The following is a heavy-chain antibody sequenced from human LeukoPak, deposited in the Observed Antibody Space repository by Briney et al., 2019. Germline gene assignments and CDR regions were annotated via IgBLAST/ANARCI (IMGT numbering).Heavy chain of an antibody. CDR3: ARDDTYFYDSSGHGFDF. CDR2: IYYIGST. Sequence: SETLSLTCAVSGGSISSSNWWSWVRQPPGKGLEWIGSIYYIGSTHYNPSLKRRVTISVDTSKNQFSLKLSSVTAADTALYFCARDDTYFYDSSGHGFDFWGQGTLVAVSS. J-gene: IGHJ4*02. D-gene: IGHD3-22*01. V-gene: IGHV4-4*02. CDR1: GGSISSSNW.